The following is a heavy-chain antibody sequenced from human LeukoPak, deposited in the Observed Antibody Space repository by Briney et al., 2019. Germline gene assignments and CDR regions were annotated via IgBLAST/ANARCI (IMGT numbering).Heavy chain of an antibody. V-gene: IGHV3-21*01. CDR1: GLTFSSFS. Sequence: PGGSLRLSCAASGLTFSSFSMNWVRQAQGRGLEWVSFISGTSSYIYYADSVKGRFTISRDNAKNSLYLQMNSLRAEDTAVYYCARGEYGSGSYHIDYWGQGTLVTVSS. D-gene: IGHD3-10*01. CDR3: ARGEYGSGSYHIDY. J-gene: IGHJ4*02. CDR2: ISGTSSYI.